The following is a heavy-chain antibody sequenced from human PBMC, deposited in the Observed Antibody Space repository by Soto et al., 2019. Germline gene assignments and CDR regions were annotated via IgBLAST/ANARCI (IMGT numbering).Heavy chain of an antibody. CDR2: IYYSGST. CDR3: ARGGAALRAGRRFPYYFDY. D-gene: IGHD6-13*01. V-gene: IGHV4-59*01. J-gene: IGHJ4*02. CDR1: GGSISSYY. Sequence: SETLSLTCTVSGGSISSYYWSWIRQPPGKGLEWIGYIYYSGSTNYNPSLKSRVTISVDTSKNQFSLKLSSVTAADTAVYYCARGGAALRAGRRFPYYFDYWGQGTLVTVSS.